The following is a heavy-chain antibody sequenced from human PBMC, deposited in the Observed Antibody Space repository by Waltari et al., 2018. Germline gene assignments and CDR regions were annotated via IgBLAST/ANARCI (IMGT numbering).Heavy chain of an antibody. CDR1: IYSISDVHY. J-gene: IGHJ3*02. CDR2: IYDTGRA. Sequence: VQLQVSGPGLVRPSATLCLRCAVCIYSISDVHYVGWIWQPPGKRLDWVGNIYDTGRANYNPSLKSRVTISVDTSKNQFSLRLSSVTAADTAVYFCARQGYCGGDCYRGAFDIWGQGTMVTVSS. V-gene: IGHV4-38-2*01. CDR3: ARQGYCGGDCYRGAFDI. D-gene: IGHD2-21*01.